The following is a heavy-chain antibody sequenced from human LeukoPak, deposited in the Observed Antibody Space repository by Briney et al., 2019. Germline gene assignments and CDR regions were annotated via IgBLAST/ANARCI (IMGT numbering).Heavy chain of an antibody. CDR1: GGTFSGYA. V-gene: IGHV1-8*03. CDR3: AVGGYLPGY. CDR2: MNPNSGNT. J-gene: IGHJ4*02. Sequence: GASVRVSCKASGGTFSGYAISWVRQAPGQGLEWMGWMNPNSGNTGYAQKFQGRVTITRNTSISTAYMELSSLRSEDTAVYYCAVGGYLPGYWGQGTLVIVSS. D-gene: IGHD3-22*01.